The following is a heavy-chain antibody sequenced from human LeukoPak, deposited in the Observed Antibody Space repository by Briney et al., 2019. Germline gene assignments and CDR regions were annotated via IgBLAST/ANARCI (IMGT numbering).Heavy chain of an antibody. D-gene: IGHD1-26*01. V-gene: IGHV3-21*01. CDR2: ISSSSSYI. J-gene: IGHJ4*02. CDR1: GFTFSHAW. Sequence: PGGSLRLSCATSGFTFSHAWMNWVRQAPGKGLEWVSSISSSSSYIYYADSVKGRFTISRDNAKNSLYLQMNSLRAEDTAVYYCARDLGSGSHTYWGQGTLVTVSS. CDR3: ARDLGSGSHTY.